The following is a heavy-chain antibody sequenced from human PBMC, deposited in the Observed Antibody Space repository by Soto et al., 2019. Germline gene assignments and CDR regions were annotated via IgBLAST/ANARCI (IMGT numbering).Heavy chain of an antibody. V-gene: IGHV4-30-2*05. Sequence: LSLTCTVSGGSISSGGYSWSWIRQSPEKGLEWLGCIYYSGSTYYNPSLKSRVTISVDTSKNQFSLKLSSVTAADTAVYYCARVSTDASMVLYYYYGMDVWGQGTTVTVSS. CDR2: IYYSGST. CDR3: ARVSTDASMVLYYYYGMDV. D-gene: IGHD3-10*01. CDR1: GGSISSGGYS. J-gene: IGHJ6*02.